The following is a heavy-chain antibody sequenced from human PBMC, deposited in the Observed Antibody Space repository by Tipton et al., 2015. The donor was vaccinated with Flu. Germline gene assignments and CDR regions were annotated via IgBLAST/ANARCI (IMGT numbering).Heavy chain of an antibody. J-gene: IGHJ6*02. V-gene: IGHV4-61*02. D-gene: IGHD6-19*01. CDR1: GASINSGNYF. CDR3: ARAESSVWAGYYYGLDV. Sequence: TLSLTCTVSGASINSGNYFWNWIRQPAGKGLEWIGRIHTSGTTYYKPSLRSRVTISIDTSKNHFSLKVTSVTAADTAIYFCARAESSVWAGYYYGLDVWGQGTTVTVSS. CDR2: IHTSGTT.